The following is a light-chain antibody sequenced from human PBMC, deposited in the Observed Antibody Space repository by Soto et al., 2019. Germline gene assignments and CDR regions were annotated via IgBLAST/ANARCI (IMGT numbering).Light chain of an antibody. Sequence: QSALTQPASVSGSLGQSITISCTGTSSDVGGYKFVSWYQQHPGRAPKLIIYEVSNRPSGVSNRFSGSKSGNTASLTISGLQAEDEADYYCSSYTSSSTRVFGGGTKLTVL. J-gene: IGLJ3*02. V-gene: IGLV2-14*01. CDR1: SSDVGGYKF. CDR3: SSYTSSSTRV. CDR2: EVS.